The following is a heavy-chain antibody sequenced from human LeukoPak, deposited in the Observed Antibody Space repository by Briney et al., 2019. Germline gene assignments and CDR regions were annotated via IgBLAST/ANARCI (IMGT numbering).Heavy chain of an antibody. Sequence: GGSLRLSCAASGFTFNNYAMSWVRQAPGKGLEWVSAISGSGGTTYYADSVKGRFTFSRDNSKNTLYLQMNSLRAEDTAVYYCTNIYCSGGACSYFDDWGQGTLVTVSS. D-gene: IGHD2-15*01. J-gene: IGHJ4*02. CDR2: ISGSGGTT. CDR1: GFTFNNYA. V-gene: IGHV3-23*01. CDR3: TNIYCSGGACSYFDD.